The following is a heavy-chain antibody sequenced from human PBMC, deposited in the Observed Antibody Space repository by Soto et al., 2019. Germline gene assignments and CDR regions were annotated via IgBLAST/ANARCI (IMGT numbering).Heavy chain of an antibody. Sequence: GGYLRLSCAVSVFILSLNYMTWVRQAPGKGLESVRCIHSDGTTYYADSVKGRFTVSRDNSENTLFLHMNSLRVDDTALYYCARDQFFGSASINRVYIYFYGMDVWGQGTTVTVSS. CDR3: ARDQFFGSASINRVYIYFYGMDV. D-gene: IGHD3-10*01. V-gene: IGHV3-53*01. CDR2: IHSDGTT. CDR1: VFILSLNY. J-gene: IGHJ6*02.